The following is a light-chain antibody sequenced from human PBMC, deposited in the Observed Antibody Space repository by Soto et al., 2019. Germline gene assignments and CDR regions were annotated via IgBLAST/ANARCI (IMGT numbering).Light chain of an antibody. J-gene: IGLJ1*01. CDR1: SSDVGGYNF. CDR3: SSYAGSSTSV. CDR2: EVS. Sequence: QSALTQPPSASGSPGQSVTISCTGTSSDVGGYNFVSWYQQHPGKAPKLLISEVSKRPSGVPDRFSGSKSGNTASLTVSGLQAEDEADYYCSSYAGSSTSVFGTGTKVTVL. V-gene: IGLV2-8*01.